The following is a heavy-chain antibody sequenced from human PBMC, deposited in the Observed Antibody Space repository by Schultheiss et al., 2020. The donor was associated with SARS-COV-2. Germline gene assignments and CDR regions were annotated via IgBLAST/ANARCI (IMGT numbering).Heavy chain of an antibody. CDR3: ARGRMYWRNWFDP. J-gene: IGHJ5*02. CDR1: GYSISSDSCY. D-gene: IGHD2-8*02. CDR2: INHSGST. Sequence: SETLSLTCAVSGYSISSDSCYWGWIRQPPGKGLEWIGEINHSGSTNYNPSLKSRVTISVDTSKNQFSLKLSSVTAADTAVYYCARGRMYWRNWFDPWGQGTLVTVSS. V-gene: IGHV4-38-2*01.